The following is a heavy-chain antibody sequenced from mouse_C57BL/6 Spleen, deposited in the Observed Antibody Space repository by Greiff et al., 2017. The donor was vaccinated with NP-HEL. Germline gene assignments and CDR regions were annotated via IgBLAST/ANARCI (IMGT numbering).Heavy chain of an antibody. CDR3: ARGGPTETFYYAMDY. CDR2: IHPNSGST. J-gene: IGHJ4*01. V-gene: IGHV1-64*01. CDR1: GYTFTSYW. Sequence: QVQLQQPGAELVKPGASVKLSCKASGYTFTSYWMHWVKQRPGQGLEWIGMIHPNSGSTNYNEKFKSKATLTVDKSSSTAYMQLSSLTSEDSAVYYCARGGPTETFYYAMDYWGQGTSVTVSS.